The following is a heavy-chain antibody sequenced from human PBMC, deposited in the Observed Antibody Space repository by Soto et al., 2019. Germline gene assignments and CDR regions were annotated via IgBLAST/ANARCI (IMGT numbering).Heavy chain of an antibody. Sequence: QVQLVESGGGVVQPGRSLRLSCAASGFTFSSYGMHWVRQAPGKGLEWVAVIWYDGSNKYYADSVKGRFTISRDNSKNKLYLQMKSRRAEDTAVYYCARDLLLEDYYMDVWGKGNTVNGSS. CDR3: ARDLLLEDYYMDV. D-gene: IGHD1-26*01. CDR2: IWYDGSNK. V-gene: IGHV3-33*01. CDR1: GFTFSSYG. J-gene: IGHJ6*03.